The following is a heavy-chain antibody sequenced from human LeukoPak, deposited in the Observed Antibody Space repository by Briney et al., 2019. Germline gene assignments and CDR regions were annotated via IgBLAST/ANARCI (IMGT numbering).Heavy chain of an antibody. Sequence: ASVKVSCKASGYTFTSYHMHWVRQAPGQGLEWMGIINPSGGTTNYAQKFQGRVTMTSDMSTSTVYMELSSLRSEDTAVYYCAFAGSYWDGFDIWGQGTMVTVSS. V-gene: IGHV1-46*01. D-gene: IGHD1-26*01. CDR3: AFAGSYWDGFDI. CDR1: GYTFTSYH. J-gene: IGHJ3*02. CDR2: INPSGGTT.